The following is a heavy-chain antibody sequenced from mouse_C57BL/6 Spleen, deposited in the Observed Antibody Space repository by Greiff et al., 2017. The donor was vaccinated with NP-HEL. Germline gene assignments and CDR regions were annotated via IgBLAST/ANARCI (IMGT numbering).Heavy chain of an antibody. D-gene: IGHD2-1*01. V-gene: IGHV5-4*01. CDR1: GFTFSSYA. CDR2: ISDGGSYT. CDR3: AREDGNYGFPFDY. J-gene: IGHJ2*01. Sequence: EVNVVESGGGLVKPGGSLKLSCAASGFTFSSYAMSWVRQTPEKRLEWVATISDGGSYTYYPDNVKGRFTISRDNAKNNLYLQMSHLKSEDTAMYYCAREDGNYGFPFDYWGQGTTLTVSS.